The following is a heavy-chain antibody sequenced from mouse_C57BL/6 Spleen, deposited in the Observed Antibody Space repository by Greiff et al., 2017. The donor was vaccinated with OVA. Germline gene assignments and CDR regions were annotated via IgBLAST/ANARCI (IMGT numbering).Heavy chain of an antibody. J-gene: IGHJ3*01. Sequence: EVKLQQSGPELVKPGASVKISCKASGYTFTDYYMNWVKQSHGKSLEWIGDINPNNGGTSYNQKFKGKATLTVDKSSSTAYMELCSLTSEDSAVYYCARRGHYYGSGPPFAYWGQGTLVTVSA. CDR1: GYTFTDYY. V-gene: IGHV1-26*01. CDR2: INPNNGGT. CDR3: ARRGHYYGSGPPFAY. D-gene: IGHD1-1*01.